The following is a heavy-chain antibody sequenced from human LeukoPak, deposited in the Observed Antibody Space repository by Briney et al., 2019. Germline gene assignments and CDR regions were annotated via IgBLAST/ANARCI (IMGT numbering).Heavy chain of an antibody. V-gene: IGHV1-18*01. J-gene: IGHJ6*02. CDR2: ISAYSGNT. Sequence: ASVKVSCKTSGYTFTTYGITWVRQAPGQGPEWMGWISAYSGNTIYAQMLQGRVTMITDTSTSTAYMELRSLRSDDTAVYYCARLSQWSRTYGMDAWGQGTTVTVSS. D-gene: IGHD2-15*01. CDR3: ARLSQWSRTYGMDA. CDR1: GYTFTTYG.